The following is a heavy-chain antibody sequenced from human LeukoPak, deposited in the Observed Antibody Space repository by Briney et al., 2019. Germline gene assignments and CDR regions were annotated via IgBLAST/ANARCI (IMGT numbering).Heavy chain of an antibody. V-gene: IGHV3-9*01. CDR2: ISWNSGSI. Sequence: GGSLRLSCAASGFTFDDYAIHWVRQAPGKGLEWVSGISWNSGSIGYADSVKGRFTISRDNAKNSLYLQMNSLRAEDTALYYCAKGHRDYYGSGSHVDYWGQGTLVTVSS. CDR1: GFTFDDYA. J-gene: IGHJ4*02. D-gene: IGHD3-10*01. CDR3: AKGHRDYYGSGSHVDY.